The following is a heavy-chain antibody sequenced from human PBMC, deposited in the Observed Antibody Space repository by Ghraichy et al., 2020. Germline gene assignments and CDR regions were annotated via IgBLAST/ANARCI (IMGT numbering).Heavy chain of an antibody. Sequence: GESLNISCAASGFTVSGNYMSWVRQAPGKGLEWVSLIYSGGGTYYADSVKGRFTISGDNSKNTLYLQMNSLRAEDTAVYYCARGPSYGEFDYWGQGTLVTVSS. J-gene: IGHJ4*02. CDR1: GFTVSGNY. D-gene: IGHD4-17*01. CDR2: IYSGGGT. CDR3: ARGPSYGEFDY. V-gene: IGHV3-53*01.